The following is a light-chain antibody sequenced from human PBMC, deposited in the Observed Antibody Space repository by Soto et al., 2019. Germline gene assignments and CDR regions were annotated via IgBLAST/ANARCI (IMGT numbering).Light chain of an antibody. Sequence: EVVLTQSPATLSLSPGERATLSCRASENVRTFVDWYQQKPGQAPRLLIYGASNRATGIPARFSGSGSGTDCNLKIRTLAPDDLAVSYGQQHSHWPPRTFGQGSRVEIQ. CDR1: ENVRTF. CDR3: QQHSHWPPRT. CDR2: GAS. J-gene: IGKJ1*01. V-gene: IGKV3-11*01.